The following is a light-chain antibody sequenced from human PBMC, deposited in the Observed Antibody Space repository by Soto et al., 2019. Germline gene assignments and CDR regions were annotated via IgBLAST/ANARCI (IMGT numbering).Light chain of an antibody. CDR1: SSDVGGYNY. V-gene: IGLV2-14*01. J-gene: IGLJ1*01. CDR2: EVS. CDR3: SSYTSSSTYV. Sequence: QSVLTQPASVSGSPGQSITISCTGTSSDVGGYNYVSWYQQHPGKAPKLMIYEVSNQPSGVSNRFSGSKSGNTASLTISGLQAEDEADYYCSSYTSSSTYVFGNRTKVTVL.